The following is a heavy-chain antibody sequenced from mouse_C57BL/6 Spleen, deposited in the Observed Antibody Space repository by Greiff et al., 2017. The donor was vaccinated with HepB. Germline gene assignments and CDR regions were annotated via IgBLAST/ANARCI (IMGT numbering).Heavy chain of an antibody. V-gene: IGHV1-64*01. CDR2: IHPNSGST. CDR1: GYTFTSYW. Sequence: QVQLQQPGAELVKPGASVKLSCKASGYTFTSYWMHWVKQRPGQGLEWIGMIHPNSGSTNYNEKFKSKATLTVDKSSSTAYMQLSSLTSEDSAVYYCARLSLLYDPYAMDYWGQGTSVTVSS. CDR3: ARLSLLYDPYAMDY. J-gene: IGHJ4*01. D-gene: IGHD2-3*01.